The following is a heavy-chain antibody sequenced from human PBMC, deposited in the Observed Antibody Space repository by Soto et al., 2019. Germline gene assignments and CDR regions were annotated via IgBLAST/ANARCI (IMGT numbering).Heavy chain of an antibody. D-gene: IGHD2-21*01. CDR1: GFIFSNYY. CDR3: AREFGEMISHDSYKGSGY. CDR2: INPSGGTT. J-gene: IGHJ4*01. V-gene: IGHV1-46*01. Sequence: ASVKVSCKASGFIFSNYYMHWVRQAPGQGLEWMGKINPSGGTTGYAQKFQGRVTMTRDTSTSTIYMELSRLRSEDTAVYYCAREFGEMISHDSYKGSGYWG.